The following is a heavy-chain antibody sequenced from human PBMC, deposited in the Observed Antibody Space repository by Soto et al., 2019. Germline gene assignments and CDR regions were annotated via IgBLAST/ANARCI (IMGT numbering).Heavy chain of an antibody. J-gene: IGHJ4*02. CDR3: ARHGAPWELLPPYYFDY. Sequence: ASVKVSCKASGGTFSSYAISWVRQAPGQGLEWMGGIIPIFGTANYAQKFQGRVTITADESTSTAYMEPSSLRSEDTAVYYCARHGAPWELLPPYYFDYWGQGTLVTVSS. CDR2: IIPIFGTA. V-gene: IGHV1-69*13. CDR1: GGTFSSYA. D-gene: IGHD1-26*01.